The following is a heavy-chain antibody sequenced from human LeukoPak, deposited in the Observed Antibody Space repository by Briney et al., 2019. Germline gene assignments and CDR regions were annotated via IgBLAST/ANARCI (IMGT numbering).Heavy chain of an antibody. Sequence: GGSLRLSCVISGFTFSGYWVTWVRQAPGKGLEWVANIKQDGSETYYVDSVKGRFTISRDNAKDSVFLQMNSLRAEDTAVYYCARGDRVGVTTGHFDYWGQGTLVTVSS. D-gene: IGHD1-26*01. J-gene: IGHJ4*02. CDR3: ARGDRVGVTTGHFDY. CDR2: IKQDGSET. CDR1: GFTFSGYW. V-gene: IGHV3-7*03.